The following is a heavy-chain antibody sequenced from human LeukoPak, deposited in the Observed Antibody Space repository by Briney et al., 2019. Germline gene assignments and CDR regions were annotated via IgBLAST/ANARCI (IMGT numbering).Heavy chain of an antibody. V-gene: IGHV3-21*01. J-gene: IGHJ6*02. CDR3: ARGPRSIVGATYYYYGMDV. CDR1: GFTFSSYS. D-gene: IGHD1-26*01. CDR2: ISSSSSYI. Sequence: PGGSLRLSCAASGFTFSSYSMNWVRQAPGKGLEWVSSISSSSSYIYYADSVRGRFTISRDNAKNSLYLQMNSLRAEDTAVYYCARGPRSIVGATYYYYGMDVWGQGTTVTVSS.